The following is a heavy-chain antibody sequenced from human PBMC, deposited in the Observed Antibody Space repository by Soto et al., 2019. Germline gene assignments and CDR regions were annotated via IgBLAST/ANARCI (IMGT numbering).Heavy chain of an antibody. Sequence: EVQLVESGGGLVQPGGSLRLSCAASGFTVSSNYMSWVRQAPGKGLEWVSVIYSGGSTYYADSVKGRSTISRDNSKNTLYLQMNSLRAEDTAVYYCAREGVPYYDFWSGYPKRAFDIWGQGTMVTVSS. CDR2: IYSGGST. J-gene: IGHJ3*02. V-gene: IGHV3-66*01. CDR1: GFTVSSNY. CDR3: AREGVPYYDFWSGYPKRAFDI. D-gene: IGHD3-3*01.